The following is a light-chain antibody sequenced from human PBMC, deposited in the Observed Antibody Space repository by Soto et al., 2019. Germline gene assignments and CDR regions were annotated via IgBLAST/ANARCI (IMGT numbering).Light chain of an antibody. Sequence: EIVLTQSPGTLSLSPGETATLSCRASQTVSSSYLAWYQEKPGQAPRLLIFGASSRVTGIPDRFSGSGSGTDFTVTISSLEPEDFAVYYCQQYGSSPITFGQGTRLEIK. CDR1: QTVSSSY. CDR2: GAS. CDR3: QQYGSSPIT. J-gene: IGKJ5*01. V-gene: IGKV3-20*01.